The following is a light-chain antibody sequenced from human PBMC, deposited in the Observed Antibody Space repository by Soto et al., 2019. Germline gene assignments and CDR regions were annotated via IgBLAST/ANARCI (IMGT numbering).Light chain of an antibody. CDR3: AAWDDSLNGLVL. Sequence: QSVLTQPPSASGTPGQRVTISCSGSSSNIGSNTVNWYQQLPGTAPKLLIYSNNQRPSGVPDRFSGSKSGTSACLTISGLQSDDEADYYCAAWDDSLNGLVLFGGGTKLTVL. V-gene: IGLV1-44*01. J-gene: IGLJ2*01. CDR2: SNN. CDR1: SSNIGSNT.